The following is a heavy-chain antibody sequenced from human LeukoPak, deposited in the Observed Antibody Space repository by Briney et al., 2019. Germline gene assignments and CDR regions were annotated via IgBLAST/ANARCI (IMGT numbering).Heavy chain of an antibody. CDR2: IIPIFGTA. J-gene: IGHJ1*01. CDR3: ARGNYYDSSGYYPEYFQH. D-gene: IGHD3-22*01. CDR1: GGTFSSYA. V-gene: IGHV1-69*13. Sequence: ASVKVSCKASGGTFSSYAISWVRQAPGQGLEWMGGIIPIFGTANYAQKFQGRVTITADESTSTAYMELSSLRSEDTAVYYCARGNYYDSSGYYPEYFQHWGQGTLVTVSS.